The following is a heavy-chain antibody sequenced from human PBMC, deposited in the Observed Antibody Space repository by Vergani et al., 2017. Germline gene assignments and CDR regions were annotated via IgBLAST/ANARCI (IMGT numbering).Heavy chain of an antibody. J-gene: IGHJ4*02. CDR3: ARMGGYVEGHACRIGYFDS. Sequence: QVQLQESGPGLVKPSQTLSLTCSVPGDSISSGVFYWNWIRQHPGKGLEWIGYVYSTGRTHHNPSLRRRINMSVDTSKNQFSLKLNSVTGADTAMYYCARMGGYVEGHACRIGYFDSWGPGILVTVSS. V-gene: IGHV4-31*03. CDR2: VYSTGRT. D-gene: IGHD3-10*02. CDR1: GDSISSGVFY.